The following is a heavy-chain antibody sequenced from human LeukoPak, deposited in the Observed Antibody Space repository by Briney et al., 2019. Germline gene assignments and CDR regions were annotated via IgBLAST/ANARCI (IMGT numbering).Heavy chain of an antibody. Sequence: SETLSLTCTVSGGSINSTTYYWGWIRQPPGKGLEWIGNIYYSGNTYYNPSLKSRVTISVDTSKNQFSLKLTSVTAADTAVYYCATYYYGSGRYYYDYWGQGTLVTVSS. J-gene: IGHJ4*02. CDR1: GGSINSTTYY. CDR2: IYYSGNT. D-gene: IGHD3-10*01. V-gene: IGHV4-39*07. CDR3: ATYYYGSGRYYYDY.